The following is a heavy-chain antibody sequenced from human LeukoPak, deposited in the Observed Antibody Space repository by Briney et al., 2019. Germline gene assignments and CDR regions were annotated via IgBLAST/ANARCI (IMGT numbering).Heavy chain of an antibody. V-gene: IGHV4-59*12. D-gene: IGHD2-2*01. CDR1: GGSISGWY. J-gene: IGHJ6*03. CDR3: ARVQAVPAAMRFDYYYYMDV. CDR2: IYGSGYT. Sequence: PSETLSLTCTVSGGSISGWYWSWIRQPPGKGLEWIGYIYGSGYTNYNPSLKSRVTMSVDTSKNQFSLKLSSVTAADTAVYYCARVQAVPAAMRFDYYYYMDVWGKGTTVTVSS.